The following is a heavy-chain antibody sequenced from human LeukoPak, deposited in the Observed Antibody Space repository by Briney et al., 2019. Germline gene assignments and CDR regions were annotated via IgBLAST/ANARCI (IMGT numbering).Heavy chain of an antibody. CDR1: GFTFSDYY. Sequence: GGSLRLSCAASGFTFSDYYMSWIRQAPGKGLEWVSYISSSGSTIYYADSVKGRFTISRDNAKNSLYLQMNGLRAEDTAVFHCARLLETYDYVWGSYGFDSWGQGTLVTVSS. D-gene: IGHD3-16*01. CDR3: ARLLETYDYVWGSYGFDS. CDR2: ISSSGSTI. J-gene: IGHJ4*02. V-gene: IGHV3-11*04.